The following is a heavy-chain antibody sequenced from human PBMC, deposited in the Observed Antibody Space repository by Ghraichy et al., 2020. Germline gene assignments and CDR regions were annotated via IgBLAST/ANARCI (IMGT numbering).Heavy chain of an antibody. Sequence: LSLTCTVSGGSISSAGYYWSWIRQLPGKGLEWIGYIYYSGSTYYNPSLKSRLTISVDTSQNQFSLKLSSVTAADTAVYYCARADRSDDAFDIWGQGTMVTVSS. CDR1: GGSISSAGYY. V-gene: IGHV4-31*03. CDR2: IYYSGST. CDR3: ARADRSDDAFDI. J-gene: IGHJ3*02.